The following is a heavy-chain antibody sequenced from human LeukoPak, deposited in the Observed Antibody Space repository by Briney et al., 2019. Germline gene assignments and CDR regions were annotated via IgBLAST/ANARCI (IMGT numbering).Heavy chain of an antibody. D-gene: IGHD2-15*01. CDR3: ARDQYCSGGSCYCYY. CDR2: MSSSCSFI. CDR1: GFTFSSYA. V-gene: IGHV3-21*05. J-gene: IGHJ4*02. Sequence: GGSLRLSCAASGFTFSSYAMSWVRQAPGKGLEWVSHMSSSCSFIYYAGSVKGRFTISRDNAKTSLYLQMNSLRAEDTAVYYCARDQYCSGGSCYCYYWGQGTLVTVSS.